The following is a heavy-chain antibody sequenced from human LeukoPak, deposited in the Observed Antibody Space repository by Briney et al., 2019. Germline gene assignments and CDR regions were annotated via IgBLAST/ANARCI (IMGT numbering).Heavy chain of an antibody. CDR2: VNHSGTA. CDR1: GGFFSDYY. D-gene: IGHD3-10*01. V-gene: IGHV4-34*01. CDR3: ASRKGTYYSGSGRNYYYYYMDV. Sequence: PSETLSLTCAVYGGFFSDYYWNWIRQSPGKGLEWIGEVNHSGTANYNPSLRSRIFISVDTSKKQFSLQLTSVTTADTAVYYCASRKGTYYSGSGRNYYYYYMDVWGKGTRVTVSS. J-gene: IGHJ6*03.